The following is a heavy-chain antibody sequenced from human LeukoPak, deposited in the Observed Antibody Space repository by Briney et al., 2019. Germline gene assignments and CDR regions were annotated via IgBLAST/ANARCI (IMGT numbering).Heavy chain of an antibody. Sequence: ASVKVSCKASGYTFTSYGISWVRQAPGQGLEWMGWISAYNGNTNDAQKLQGRVTMTTDTSTSTAYMELRSLRSDDTAVYYCARGAYYYDSSGYYPGYWGQGTLVTVSS. D-gene: IGHD3-22*01. CDR2: ISAYNGNT. CDR1: GYTFTSYG. V-gene: IGHV1-18*01. J-gene: IGHJ4*02. CDR3: ARGAYYYDSSGYYPGY.